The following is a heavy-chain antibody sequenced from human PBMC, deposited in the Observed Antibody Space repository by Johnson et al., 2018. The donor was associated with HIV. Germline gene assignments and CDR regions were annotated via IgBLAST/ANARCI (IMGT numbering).Heavy chain of an antibody. CDR1: GFTFTNYW. J-gene: IGHJ3*02. Sequence: VQLVESGGGLVQPGGSLRVSCVTSGFTFTNYWMSWVRQAPGKGLEWVANIKQDGSEKHYVDSVKGRFTISRDNAKNSLYLQMNTLRAEDTAVYYCARDAVISSGWYNVDAFDIWGQGTMVTVSS. CDR3: ARDAVISSGWYNVDAFDI. D-gene: IGHD6-19*01. V-gene: IGHV3-7*05. CDR2: IKQDGSEK.